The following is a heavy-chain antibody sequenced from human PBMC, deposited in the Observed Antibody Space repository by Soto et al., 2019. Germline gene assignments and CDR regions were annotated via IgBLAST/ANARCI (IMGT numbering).Heavy chain of an antibody. CDR3: ARVRLGGDCFDY. CDR2: LSGSGSST. CDR1: GFTFGSFA. D-gene: IGHD3-16*01. J-gene: IGHJ4*02. V-gene: IGHV3-23*01. Sequence: PGGSLRLSCVASGFTFGSFAMTWVRQAPGKGLEWVSALSGSGSSTYYTDSVKGRFTISRDNSRNTLYLQPSSLRAEDTAVYYCARVRLGGDCFDYWGQGALVTVSS.